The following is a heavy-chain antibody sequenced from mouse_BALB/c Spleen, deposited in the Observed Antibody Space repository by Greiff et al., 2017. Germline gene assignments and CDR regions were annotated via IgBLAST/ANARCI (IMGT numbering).Heavy chain of an antibody. V-gene: IGHV1-80*01. CDR2: IYPGDGDT. CDR3: ARWGLPFDY. D-gene: IGHD2-2*01. CDR1: GYAFSSYW. J-gene: IGHJ2*01. Sequence: VKLMESGAELVRPGSSVKISCKASGYAFSSYWMNWVKQRPGQGLEWIGQIYPGDGDTNYNGKFKGKATLTADKSSSTAYMQLSSLTSEDSAVYFCARWGLPFDYWGQGTTLTVSS.